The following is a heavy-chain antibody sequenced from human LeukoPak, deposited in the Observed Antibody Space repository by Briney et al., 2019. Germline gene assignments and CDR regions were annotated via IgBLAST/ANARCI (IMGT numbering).Heavy chain of an antibody. CDR2: IIPIFGTA. J-gene: IGHJ4*02. Sequence: SVKVSCKASGGTFSSYAISWVRQAPGQGLEWMGGIIPIFGTANYAQKFQGRVTITADESTSTAYMELSSLRSEDTAVYYCARVVYYYDSSGYLDYWGQGTLVTVSS. V-gene: IGHV1-69*13. CDR3: ARVVYYYDSSGYLDY. CDR1: GGTFSSYA. D-gene: IGHD3-22*01.